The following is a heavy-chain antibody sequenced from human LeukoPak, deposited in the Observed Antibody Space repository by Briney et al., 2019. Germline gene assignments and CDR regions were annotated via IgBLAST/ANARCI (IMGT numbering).Heavy chain of an antibody. J-gene: IGHJ4*02. CDR3: GKRTRREPYFDY. D-gene: IGHD2-8*01. CDR1: GGSISSGDYY. V-gene: IGHV4-31*03. CDR2: SSYSRST. Sequence: PSQTLSLTCTVSGGSISSGDYYWIWIRQHPGKGLEWIGYSSYSRSTYDDPSLKSRVTISVDTSKNKFSLKLGSVIAADTDVYYCGKRTRREPYFDYWGQGTLVPVSS.